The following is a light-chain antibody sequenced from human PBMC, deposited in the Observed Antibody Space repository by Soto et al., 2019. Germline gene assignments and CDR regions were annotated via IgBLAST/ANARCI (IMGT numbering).Light chain of an antibody. V-gene: IGLV1-51*01. Sequence: QSVLTQPPSVSAAPGQKVTISCSGDSSDIGDSYVSWYQHLPRTAPKLLIYDNSKRPSGIPGRFSGSKSGTSATLAITGLQTGDEANYYCATWDNSLSAVFGGGTKLTVL. CDR1: SSDIGDSY. J-gene: IGLJ3*02. CDR3: ATWDNSLSAV. CDR2: DNS.